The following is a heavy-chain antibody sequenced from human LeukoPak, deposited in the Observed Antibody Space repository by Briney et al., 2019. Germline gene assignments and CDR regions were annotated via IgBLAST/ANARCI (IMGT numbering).Heavy chain of an antibody. J-gene: IGHJ4*02. CDR2: VKPDGSEK. CDR1: GFTFSTYW. Sequence: GGSLRLSCAASGFTFSTYWMTWVRQAPGKGLEWVANVKPDGSEKYYVDSVKGRCTISRDNIRNSLDLQMNSLRAEDTAVYYCARENYFSFDYWGQGALVTVSS. CDR3: ARENYFSFDY. D-gene: IGHD3-16*01. V-gene: IGHV3-7*03.